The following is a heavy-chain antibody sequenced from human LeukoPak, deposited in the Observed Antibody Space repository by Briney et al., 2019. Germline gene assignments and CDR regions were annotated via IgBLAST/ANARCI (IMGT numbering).Heavy chain of an antibody. J-gene: IGHJ3*02. D-gene: IGHD3-16*02. CDR3: ASIPYDYVWGSYRYPNDAFDI. V-gene: IGHV3-21*01. CDR1: RFTFSSYS. CDR2: ISSSSSYI. Sequence: PGGSLRLSCAASRFTFSSYSMNWVRQAPGKGLEWVSSISSSSSYIYYADSVKGRFTISRDNAKNSLYLQMNSLRAEDTAVYYCASIPYDYVWGSYRYPNDAFDIWGQGTMVTVSS.